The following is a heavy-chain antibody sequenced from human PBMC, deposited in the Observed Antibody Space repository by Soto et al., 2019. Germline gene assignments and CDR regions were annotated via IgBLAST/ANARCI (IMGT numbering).Heavy chain of an antibody. J-gene: IGHJ4*02. CDR1: GGSISSYY. D-gene: IGHD4-17*01. V-gene: IGHV4-59*08. Sequence: PSETLSLTCTVSGGSISSYYWSWIRQPPGKGLEWIGYIYYSGSTNYNPSLKSRVTISVDTSKNQFSLKLSSVTPAHTAVYNCARRYGASFDYWGQGTLVTVSS. CDR2: IYYSGST. CDR3: ARRYGASFDY.